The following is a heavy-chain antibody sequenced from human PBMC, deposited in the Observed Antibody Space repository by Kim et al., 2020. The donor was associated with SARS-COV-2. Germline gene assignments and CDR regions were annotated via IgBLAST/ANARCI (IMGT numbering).Heavy chain of an antibody. V-gene: IGHV1-2*02. CDR2: INPNSGGT. CDR1: GYTFTGYY. CDR3: ARDATTYYYDSPYY. D-gene: IGHD3-22*01. J-gene: IGHJ4*02. Sequence: ASVKVSCKASGYTFTGYYMHWVRQAPGQGLEWMGWINPNSGGTNYAQKFQGRVTMTRDTSISTAYMELSRLRSDDTAVYYCARDATTYYYDSPYYWGQGTLVTVSS.